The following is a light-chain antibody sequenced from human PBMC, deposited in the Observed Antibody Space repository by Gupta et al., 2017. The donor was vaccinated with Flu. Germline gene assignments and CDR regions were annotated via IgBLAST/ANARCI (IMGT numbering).Light chain of an antibody. Sequence: PGERATLSCRASQSVSSNLAWYQQKPGQAPRLLIYGASTRATGIPARFSGSGSGTEFTLTISSLQSEDFAVYYCQQYNNWPFFGGGTKVEIK. CDR1: QSVSSN. CDR2: GAS. CDR3: QQYNNWPF. J-gene: IGKJ4*01. V-gene: IGKV3-15*01.